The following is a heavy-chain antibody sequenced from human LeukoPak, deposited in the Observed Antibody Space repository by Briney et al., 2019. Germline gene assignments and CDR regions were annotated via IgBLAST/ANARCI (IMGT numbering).Heavy chain of an antibody. CDR3: ARGPPYNL. D-gene: IGHD1-14*01. CDR2: INHSGST. CDR1: GGSFSGYY. J-gene: IGHJ5*02. Sequence: SETLSLTCAVYGGSFSGYYWSWIRQPPGKGLEWIGEINHSGSTNYNPSLKSRVTISVDTSKNQFSLKLSSVTAADTAVYYCARGPPYNLWGQGTLVTVSS. V-gene: IGHV4-34*01.